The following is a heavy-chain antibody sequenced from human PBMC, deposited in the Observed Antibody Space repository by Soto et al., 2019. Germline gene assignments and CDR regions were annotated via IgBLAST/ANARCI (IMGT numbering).Heavy chain of an antibody. J-gene: IGHJ6*02. V-gene: IGHV4-34*01. CDR1: GGSFSGNY. Sequence: TLSLTCAVYGGSFSGNYWSWVRQPPGKGLEWIGEFSDSGSTNYNPSLKSRVTVSEDMSKSQFSLKLSSVTAADTAVYYCARGNFYYGMDVWGQGTTVTVSS. CDR2: FSDSGST. CDR3: ARGNFYYGMDV.